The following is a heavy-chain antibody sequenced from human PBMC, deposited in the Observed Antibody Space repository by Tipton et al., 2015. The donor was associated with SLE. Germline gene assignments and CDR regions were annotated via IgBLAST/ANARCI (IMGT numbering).Heavy chain of an antibody. CDR3: ARRHYSGPFDN. CDR2: ISYSGNT. J-gene: IGHJ4*02. V-gene: IGHV4-39*07. D-gene: IGHD5-12*01. CDR1: GASISSIYY. Sequence: TLSLTCTVSGASISSIYYWGWIRQPPGRGLEWIGSISYSGNTYYNPSLKRRVTITLDSSKNQFSLKLTSVTAADTAVYYCARRHYSGPFDNWGQGTLVTVST.